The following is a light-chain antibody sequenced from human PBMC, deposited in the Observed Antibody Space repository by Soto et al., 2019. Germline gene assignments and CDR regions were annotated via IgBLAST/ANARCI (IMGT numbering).Light chain of an antibody. CDR2: VERSGSY. CDR1: SGYSTYI. Sequence: QSVLTQSSSASASLGSSVKLTCTLSSGYSTYIIAWHQQQPGKAPRYLMKVERSGSYNKGSGVPDRFSGFSSGADRYLTISNLQSEDEADYYCETWDSNTFVVFGGGTKLTVL. CDR3: ETWDSNTFVV. J-gene: IGLJ2*01. V-gene: IGLV4-60*03.